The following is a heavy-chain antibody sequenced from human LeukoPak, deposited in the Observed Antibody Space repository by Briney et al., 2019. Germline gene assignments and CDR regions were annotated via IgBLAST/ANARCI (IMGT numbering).Heavy chain of an antibody. V-gene: IGHV3-7*01. CDR3: ARSPNPYSSGWYDY. J-gene: IGHJ4*02. D-gene: IGHD6-19*01. CDR1: GFTFSSYW. CDR2: IKQDGSEK. Sequence: GGSLRLSCAASGFTFSSYWMSWVRQAPGKGLEWVANIKQDGSEKYYVDSVKGRFTISRDNAKNSLYLQMNSLRAEDTAVYYCARSPNPYSSGWYDYWGQGTLVTVSS.